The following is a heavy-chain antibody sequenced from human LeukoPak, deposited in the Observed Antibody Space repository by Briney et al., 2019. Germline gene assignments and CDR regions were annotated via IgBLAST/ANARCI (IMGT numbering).Heavy chain of an antibody. CDR3: ARDLTMVRGVLGY. Sequence: GSSVKVSCKASGGTFSSYAISWVRQAPGQGLEWMGGIIPIFGTANYAQKFQGRVTITADKSTSTAYMELSSLRSEDTAVYYCARDLTMVRGVLGYWGRGTLVTVSA. V-gene: IGHV1-69*06. CDR2: IIPIFGTA. CDR1: GGTFSSYA. J-gene: IGHJ4*02. D-gene: IGHD3-10*01.